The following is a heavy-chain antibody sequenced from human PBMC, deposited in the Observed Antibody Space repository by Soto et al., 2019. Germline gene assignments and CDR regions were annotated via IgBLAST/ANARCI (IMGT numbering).Heavy chain of an antibody. J-gene: IGHJ6*03. CDR1: GGSISSGGYY. Sequence: KASETLSLTCTVSGGSISSGGYYWSWIRQHPGKGLEWIGYIYYSGSTYYNPSLKSRVTISVDTSKNQFSLKLSSVTAADTAVYYCARQSPPELLARDYGDYPTERYYYYYIDVWGKGTTVTVSS. D-gene: IGHD4-17*01. V-gene: IGHV4-31*03. CDR3: ARQSPPELLARDYGDYPTERYYYYYIDV. CDR2: IYYSGST.